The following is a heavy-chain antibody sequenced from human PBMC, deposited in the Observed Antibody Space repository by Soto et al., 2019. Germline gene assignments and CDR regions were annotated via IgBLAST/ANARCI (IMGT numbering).Heavy chain of an antibody. Sequence: GAAVKVFCYASGYTFTGYYMHWVRQPPGQGREGMGWINPNSGGTNYAQKFQGRVTMTRDTSISTAYMELSRLRSDDTAVYYCPRDAKGFDYWGQGTLVTVSS. CDR3: PRDAKGFDY. V-gene: IGHV1-2*02. J-gene: IGHJ4*02. CDR1: GYTFTGYY. CDR2: INPNSGGT.